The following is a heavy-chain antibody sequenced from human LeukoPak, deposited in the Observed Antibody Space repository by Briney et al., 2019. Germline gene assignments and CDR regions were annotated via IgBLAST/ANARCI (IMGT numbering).Heavy chain of an antibody. V-gene: IGHV1-2*02. J-gene: IGHJ4*02. CDR3: ARDLDNWNCDPFDY. D-gene: IGHD1-20*01. Sequence: ASVKVSCKTSGYTFTAHYLHWVRQAPGQGLQWMGWINPDSGGTNYAQTFQGRVTMSSDTSVDTAYMELTSLTSDDSAVYYCARDLDNWNCDPFDYRGQGTLVTVSS. CDR1: GYTFTAHY. CDR2: INPDSGGT.